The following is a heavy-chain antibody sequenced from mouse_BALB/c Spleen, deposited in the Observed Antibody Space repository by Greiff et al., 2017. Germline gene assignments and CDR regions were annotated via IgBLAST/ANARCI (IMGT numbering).Heavy chain of an antibody. CDR1: GFTFSSFG. V-gene: IGHV5-17*02. D-gene: IGHD4-1*01. Sequence: EVQGVESGGGLVQPGGSRKLSCAASGFTFSSFGMHWVRQAPEKGLEWVAYISSGSSTIYYADTVKGRFTISRDNPKNTLFLQMTSLRSEDTAMYYCARQTGTDWYFDVRGAGTTVTVAS. CDR2: ISSGSSTI. J-gene: IGHJ1*01. CDR3: ARQTGTDWYFDV.